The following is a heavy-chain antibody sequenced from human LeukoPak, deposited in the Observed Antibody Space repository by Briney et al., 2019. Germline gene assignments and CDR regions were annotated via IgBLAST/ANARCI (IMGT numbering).Heavy chain of an antibody. J-gene: IGHJ5*02. D-gene: IGHD4-11*01. V-gene: IGHV3-11*01. Sequence: GSLRLSCAASGLTFRDHYMSWIRQAPGKGQEWVAYISSSGTSIQYADSVKGRFTLSRDVATNSLFLQMNSLRAEDTAVYYCARCISNRDCKWFDPWGQGTLVTVSA. CDR3: ARCISNRDCKWFDP. CDR1: GLTFRDHY. CDR2: ISSSGTSI.